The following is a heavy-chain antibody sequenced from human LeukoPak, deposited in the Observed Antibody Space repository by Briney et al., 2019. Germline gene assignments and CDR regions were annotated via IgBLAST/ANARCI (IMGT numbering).Heavy chain of an antibody. V-gene: IGHV4-4*07. CDR2: IYTSVST. CDR1: GGSISSYY. J-gene: IGHJ4*02. CDR3: ARGPYCGGDCYFGY. Sequence: SETLSLTCTVSGGSISSYYCSWIRQPAGKGLEWIGRIYTSVSTNYNPSLKSRVTMSVDTSKNQFSLKLSSVTAADTAVYYCARGPYCGGDCYFGYWGQGMMVTVSS. D-gene: IGHD2-21*02.